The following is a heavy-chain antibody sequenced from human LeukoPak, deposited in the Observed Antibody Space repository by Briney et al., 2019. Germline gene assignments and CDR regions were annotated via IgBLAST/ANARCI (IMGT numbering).Heavy chain of an antibody. J-gene: IGHJ4*02. CDR1: GFTLSSYY. D-gene: IGHD6-19*01. CDR3: AKVISGWPIDY. V-gene: IGHV3-11*01. CDR2: ISGSGDTI. Sequence: GGSLRLSCTASGFTLSSYYMTWIRQAPGKGLEWLSYISGSGDTISYADSVKGRFTISRDNAKNSVYLQMNSLRAEDTAVYYCAKVISGWPIDYWGQGTLVTVSS.